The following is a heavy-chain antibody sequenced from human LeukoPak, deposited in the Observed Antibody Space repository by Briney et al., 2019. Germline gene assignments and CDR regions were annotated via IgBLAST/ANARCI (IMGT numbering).Heavy chain of an antibody. V-gene: IGHV3-30*02. Sequence: PTGGSLRLSCAASGFTFSSYGMHWVRQAPGKGLEWVAFIRYDGSNKYYADSVKGRFTISRDNSKNTLYLQMNSLRAEDTAVYYCAKAVNTYCSSTSCHGNWGQGTLVTVSS. D-gene: IGHD2-2*01. J-gene: IGHJ4*02. CDR3: AKAVNTYCSSTSCHGN. CDR1: GFTFSSYG. CDR2: IRYDGSNK.